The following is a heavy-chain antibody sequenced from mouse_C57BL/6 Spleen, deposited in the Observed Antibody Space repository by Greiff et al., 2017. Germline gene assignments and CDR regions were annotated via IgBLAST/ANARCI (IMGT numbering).Heavy chain of an antibody. J-gene: IGHJ1*03. D-gene: IGHD1-1*01. Sequence: QVQLQQSGAELVMPGASVKLSCKASGYTFTSYWMHWVKQRPGQGLEWIGEIDPSDSYTNYNQKFKGKSTLTVDKSSSTAYMQLSSLTSEDSAVYYCARGTVVATGYWYFDVWGTGTTVTVSS. CDR2: IDPSDSYT. CDR1: GYTFTSYW. CDR3: ARGTVVATGYWYFDV. V-gene: IGHV1-69*01.